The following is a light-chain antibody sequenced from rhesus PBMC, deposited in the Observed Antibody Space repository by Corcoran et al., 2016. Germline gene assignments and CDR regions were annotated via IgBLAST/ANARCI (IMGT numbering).Light chain of an antibody. V-gene: IGKV3-40*03. CDR2: SAH. CDR3: QQYNDLLPS. CDR1: ESVGSY. J-gene: IGKJ2*01. Sequence: EIVMTQSPATLSLSPGETATLSCRASESVGSYSAWYQQKPGQAPQLLGHSAHFRAPGIPDRFSCSGSRTEVTLTISSLEPEDVGVYHCQQYNDLLPSFGQGTKVEIK.